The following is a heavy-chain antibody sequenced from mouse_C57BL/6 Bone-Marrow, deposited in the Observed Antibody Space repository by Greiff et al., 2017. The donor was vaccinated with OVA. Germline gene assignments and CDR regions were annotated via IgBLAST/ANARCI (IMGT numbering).Heavy chain of an antibody. V-gene: IGHV5-4*01. D-gene: IGHD2-5*01. CDR1: GFTFSSYA. Sequence: DVHLVESGGGLVKPGGSLKLSCAASGFTFSSYAMSWVRQTPEKRLEWVATISDGGSYTYYPDNVKGRFTISRDNAKNNLYLQMSHLKSEDTAMYYCARKPYYSNPYYFDYWGQGTTLTVSS. J-gene: IGHJ2*01. CDR3: ARKPYYSNPYYFDY. CDR2: ISDGGSYT.